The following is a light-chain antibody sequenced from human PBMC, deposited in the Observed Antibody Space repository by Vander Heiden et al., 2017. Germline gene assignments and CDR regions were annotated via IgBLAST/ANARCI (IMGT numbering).Light chain of an antibody. J-gene: IGKJ2*01. CDR3: QQDGSSPPYT. Sequence: EIVLTQSPGTLSLSPGERATLSCRASQNLSSSYLAWYQQKPGQAPRLLIYGASSRATGIPDRFSGSGSGTDFTLTISRLEPEDFAVYYCQQDGSSPPYTFGQGTKLEIK. CDR2: GAS. V-gene: IGKV3-20*01. CDR1: QNLSSSY.